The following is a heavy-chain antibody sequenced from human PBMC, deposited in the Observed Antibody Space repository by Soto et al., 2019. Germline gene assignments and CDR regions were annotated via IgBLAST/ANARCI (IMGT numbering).Heavy chain of an antibody. V-gene: IGHV4-34*01. J-gene: IGHJ3*02. CDR1: GGSFSGYY. Sequence: SETLSLTCAVYGGSFSGYYWSWIRQPPGKGLEWIGEINHSGSTNYNPSLKSRVTISVDTSKNQFSLKLSSVTAADTAVYYCARFDDFWSHAFDIWGQGTMVTVSS. D-gene: IGHD3-3*01. CDR3: ARFDDFWSHAFDI. CDR2: INHSGST.